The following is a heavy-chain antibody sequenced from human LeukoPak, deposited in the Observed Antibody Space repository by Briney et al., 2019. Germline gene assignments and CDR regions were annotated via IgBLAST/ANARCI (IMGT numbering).Heavy chain of an antibody. V-gene: IGHV1-46*02. D-gene: IGHD4-17*01. CDR1: GYTFNSYD. CDR2: INPSGGST. Sequence: GASVKVSCKASGYTFNSYDMHWVREAPGQGLEWIGIINPSGGSTRYAQKFQGRVTMTRDTSTSTVYMELSSLRSEDTAVYYCARNPVTTKYFYYWGQGTLVTVSS. J-gene: IGHJ4*02. CDR3: ARNPVTTKYFYY.